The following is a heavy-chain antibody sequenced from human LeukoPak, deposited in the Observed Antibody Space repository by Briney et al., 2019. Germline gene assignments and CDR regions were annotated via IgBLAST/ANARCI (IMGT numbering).Heavy chain of an antibody. J-gene: IGHJ4*02. CDR3: ARDSKSGRYFDY. CDR1: GGSISSGSYY. V-gene: IGHV4-61*02. CDR2: IYTSGST. Sequence: PSETLSLTCTVSGGSISSGSYYWSWIRQPAGKGLEWIGRIYTSGSTNYNPSLKSRVTMSVDTSKNQFSLKLSSVTAADTAVYYCARDSKSGRYFDYWGQGTLVTVSS. D-gene: IGHD1-26*01.